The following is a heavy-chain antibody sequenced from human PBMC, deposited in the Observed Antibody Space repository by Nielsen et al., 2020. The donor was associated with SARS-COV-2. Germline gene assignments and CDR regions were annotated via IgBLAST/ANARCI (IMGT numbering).Heavy chain of an antibody. D-gene: IGHD3-3*01. V-gene: IGHV3-23*01. CDR3: ARGPTEITIFGVVTNPLDY. CDR2: ISGSGGST. Sequence: GESLKISCAASGFTFSSYAMSWVRQAPGKGLEWVSAISGSGGSTYYADSVKGRFTISRDNSKKTLYLQMNSLRAEDTAVYYCARGPTEITIFGVVTNPLDYWGQGTLVTVSS. J-gene: IGHJ4*02. CDR1: GFTFSSYA.